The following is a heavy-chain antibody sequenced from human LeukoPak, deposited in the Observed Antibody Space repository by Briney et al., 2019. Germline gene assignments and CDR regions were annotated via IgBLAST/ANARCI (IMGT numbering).Heavy chain of an antibody. CDR2: INHSGNT. V-gene: IGHV4-34*01. D-gene: IGHD6-19*01. CDR1: GGSSSGYY. CDR3: AADSSGWYYGMDV. Sequence: SETLSLTCTVYGGSSSGYYWSWIRQPPGKGLEWIGEINHSGNTNYIPSLKSRVTISVDMPKNQFSLNLTSVTAADTAVYYCAADSSGWYYGMDVWGQGTTVTVSS. J-gene: IGHJ6*02.